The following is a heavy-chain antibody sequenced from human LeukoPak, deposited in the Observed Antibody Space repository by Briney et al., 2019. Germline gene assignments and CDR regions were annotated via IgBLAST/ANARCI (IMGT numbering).Heavy chain of an antibody. V-gene: IGHV4-4*02. CDR3: TRVLTPAQGEAFDI. J-gene: IGHJ3*02. D-gene: IGHD4-17*01. Sequence: SGTLSLTCAVSGGSISSSNWWSWVRPPPGKGLEWSGEIYHSGSTNYNPSLKSRVTISADKSKNQFSLKLSSVTAADTAVYYCTRVLTPAQGEAFDIWGQGTMVTVSS. CDR2: IYHSGST. CDR1: GGSISSSNW.